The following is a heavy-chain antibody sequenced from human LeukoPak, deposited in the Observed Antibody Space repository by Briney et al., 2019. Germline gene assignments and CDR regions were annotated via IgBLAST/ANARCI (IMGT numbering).Heavy chain of an antibody. Sequence: ASVKVSCKASGYTFINYYMYWVRQAPGQGLEWMGIINPSGGSTSYAQKFQGRVTMTRDTSTSAVYMELSSLRSEDTAMYYCARAYGGNSDYWGQGTLVTVSS. CDR1: GYTFINYY. CDR2: INPSGGST. V-gene: IGHV1-46*01. D-gene: IGHD4-23*01. CDR3: ARAYGGNSDY. J-gene: IGHJ4*02.